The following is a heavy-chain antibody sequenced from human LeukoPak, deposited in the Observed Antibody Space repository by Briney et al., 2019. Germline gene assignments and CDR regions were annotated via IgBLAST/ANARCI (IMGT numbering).Heavy chain of an antibody. J-gene: IGHJ4*02. CDR1: GYTLTELS. D-gene: IGHD3-22*01. Sequence: ASVTVSFKVSGYTLTELSMHWVRQAPGKGLEWMGGFDPEDGETIYAQKFQGRVTMTEDTSTDKAYMELSSLRSEDTAVYYCATYHSYYDSSGALDYWGQGTLVTVSS. CDR3: ATYHSYYDSSGALDY. CDR2: FDPEDGET. V-gene: IGHV1-24*01.